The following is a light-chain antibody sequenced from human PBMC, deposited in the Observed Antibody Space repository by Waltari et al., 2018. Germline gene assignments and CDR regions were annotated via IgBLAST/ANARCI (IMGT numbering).Light chain of an antibody. CDR3: QQYYSLPT. CDR1: QSVLYRSNNKHS. V-gene: IGKV4-1*01. CDR2: WSS. Sequence: DIVMTQSPDSLAVSLGERATINCKSIQSVLYRSNNKHSVAWYQQKPGQSPKLLIDWSSTRESGVPDRFSGGGSGTDFSLTISSLQADDVAIYYCQQYYSLPTFGGGTKVEI. J-gene: IGKJ4*01.